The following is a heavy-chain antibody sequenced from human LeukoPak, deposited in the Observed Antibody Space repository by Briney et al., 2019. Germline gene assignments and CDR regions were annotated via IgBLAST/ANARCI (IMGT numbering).Heavy chain of an antibody. Sequence: GGSLRLSCAASGFTFSSYGMHWVRQAPGKGLEWVAFIRSDGSNKYYADSVKGRITISRDNAKNSLYLQMNSLRAEDTAVYHCVRGDRRDFWGQGTLVTVSS. CDR1: GFTFSSYG. CDR3: VRGDRRDF. V-gene: IGHV3-30*02. D-gene: IGHD3-16*01. CDR2: IRSDGSNK. J-gene: IGHJ4*02.